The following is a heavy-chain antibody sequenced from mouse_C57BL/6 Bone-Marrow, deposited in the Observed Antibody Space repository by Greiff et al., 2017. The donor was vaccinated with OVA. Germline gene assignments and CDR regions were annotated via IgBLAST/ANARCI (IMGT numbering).Heavy chain of an antibody. Sequence: DVMLVESGGGLVKPGGSLKLSCAASGFTFSDYGMHWVRQAPEKGLEWVAYISRGSSTIYYADTVKGRFTISRDNAKNTLFLQMTSLRSEDTAMYYCARNDGYGFAYWGQGTLVTVSA. D-gene: IGHD2-3*01. CDR1: GFTFSDYG. J-gene: IGHJ3*01. CDR2: ISRGSSTI. CDR3: ARNDGYGFAY. V-gene: IGHV5-17*01.